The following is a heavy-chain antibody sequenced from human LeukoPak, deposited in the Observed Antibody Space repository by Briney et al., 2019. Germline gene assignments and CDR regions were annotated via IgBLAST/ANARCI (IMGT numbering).Heavy chain of an antibody. V-gene: IGHV4-39*07. J-gene: IGHJ4*02. D-gene: IGHD3-10*01. CDR1: GGSISSTDYY. Sequence: SETLSLTCTVSGGSISSTDYYWGWIRQPPGKGLEWVGSIYYSGSTYYNPSLKSRVTMSVDTSKNQFSLKLSSVTAADTAVYYCARMVVRGAQFDYWGQGTLVTVSS. CDR2: IYYSGST. CDR3: ARMVVRGAQFDY.